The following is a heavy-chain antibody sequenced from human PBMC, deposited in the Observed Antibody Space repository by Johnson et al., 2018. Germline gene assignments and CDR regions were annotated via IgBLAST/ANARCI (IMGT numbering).Heavy chain of an antibody. Sequence: QLVQSGAEVKKPGASVKVSCKASGYTFTTYAMHWVRQAPGQRLEWMGWINAGNGNTKYSQKFQGRVTITRDTSASTVYMELRSLRSEDTAGYSGGGGGHYYDSSGYPAMSASDIWGQGTMVTVSS. CDR2: INAGNGNT. CDR3: GGGGHYYDSSGYPAMSASDI. D-gene: IGHD3-22*01. V-gene: IGHV1-3*01. J-gene: IGHJ3*02. CDR1: GYTFTTYA.